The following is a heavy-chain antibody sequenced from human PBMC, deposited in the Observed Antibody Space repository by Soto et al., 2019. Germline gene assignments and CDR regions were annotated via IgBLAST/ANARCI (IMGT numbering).Heavy chain of an antibody. CDR2: IYSGGST. CDR1: GFTVSSNY. V-gene: IGHV3-53*01. Sequence: GGSLRLSCAASGFTVSSNYMSWVRQAPGKGLEWVSVIYSGGSTYYADSVKGRFTISRDNSKNTLYLQMNSLRAEDTAVYYCARVRIAAAGKTRNYFDYWGQGTLVTVSS. D-gene: IGHD6-13*01. J-gene: IGHJ4*02. CDR3: ARVRIAAAGKTRNYFDY.